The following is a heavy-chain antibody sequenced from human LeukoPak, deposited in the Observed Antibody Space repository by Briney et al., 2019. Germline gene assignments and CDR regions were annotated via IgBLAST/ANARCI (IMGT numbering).Heavy chain of an antibody. V-gene: IGHV1-2*02. Sequence: GASVKVSCKASGYTFTGYYMHWVRQAPGQGLEWMGWINPNSGGTNYAQKFQGRVTMTRNTSISTAYMELSSLRSEDTAVYYCARVPLYDSSGYYYDAFDIWGQGTMVTVSS. CDR2: INPNSGGT. CDR1: GYTFTGYY. CDR3: ARVPLYDSSGYYYDAFDI. D-gene: IGHD3-22*01. J-gene: IGHJ3*02.